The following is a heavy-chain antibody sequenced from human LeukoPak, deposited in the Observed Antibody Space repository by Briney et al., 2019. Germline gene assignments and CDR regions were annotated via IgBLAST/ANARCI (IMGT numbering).Heavy chain of an antibody. D-gene: IGHD6-19*01. CDR3: ATDGIEVAGSFDS. CDR1: GYTFTSYG. V-gene: IGHV1-18*01. J-gene: IGHJ4*02. CDR2: ISGYNGNT. Sequence: ASVKVSCKASGYTFTSYGISWVRQAPGQGVEWMGWISGYNGNTNYAQKVQGRVTMTKDTYTSTAHMELRSLRSDDTAVYYCATDGIEVAGSFDSWGQGTLVTVSS.